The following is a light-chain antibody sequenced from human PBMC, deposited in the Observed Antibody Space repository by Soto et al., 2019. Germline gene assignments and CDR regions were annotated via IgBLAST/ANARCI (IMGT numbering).Light chain of an antibody. V-gene: IGLV2-14*01. Sequence: QSALTQPASVSGSPGQSITISCTEASSDFGAYDYVSWYQHHPGKAPKLMIFEVSHRASGVSTRFSGSKSGNTASLTISGLQAEDEADYYCISYTSNSLYVFGTGTKLTVL. CDR3: ISYTSNSLYV. CDR2: EVS. J-gene: IGLJ1*01. CDR1: SSDFGAYDY.